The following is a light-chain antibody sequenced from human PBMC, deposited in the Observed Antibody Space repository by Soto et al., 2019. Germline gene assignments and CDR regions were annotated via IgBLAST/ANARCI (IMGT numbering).Light chain of an antibody. V-gene: IGKV3-15*01. CDR3: QQYHNWPPQYT. CDR2: GAS. CDR1: QTVASN. J-gene: IGKJ2*01. Sequence: EIVMTQSPASLSVSPGEGATISCRASQTVASNLAWYQQKPGQGPRLLIHGASTRATGVPARFSGSGSGTDFTLTISSLQSEDFAVYYCQQYHNWPPQYTFGQGTKLQIK.